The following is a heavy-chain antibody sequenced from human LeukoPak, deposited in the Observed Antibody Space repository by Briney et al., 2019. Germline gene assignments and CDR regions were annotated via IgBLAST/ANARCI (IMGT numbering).Heavy chain of an antibody. J-gene: IGHJ1*01. CDR3: ARGYYDSSGPEYFQH. CDR1: GFTFSDYY. Sequence: GGSLRLSCAASGFTFSDYYMNWIRQAPGKGLEWVSYISSRGSSTNYADSVKGRFTISRDNAKNSLFLQMNGLRVEDTAVYFCARGYYDSSGPEYFQHWGQGTLVTVSS. V-gene: IGHV3-11*05. D-gene: IGHD3-22*01. CDR2: ISSRGSST.